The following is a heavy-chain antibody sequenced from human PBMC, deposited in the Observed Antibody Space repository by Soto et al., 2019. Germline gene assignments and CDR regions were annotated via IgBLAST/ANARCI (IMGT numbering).Heavy chain of an antibody. CDR1: GTSGIRYY. J-gene: IGHJ3*01. CDR3: ATVGEGRSLDAFNA. Sequence: VRLEETGGDLIQTGGSLRLSCTASGTSGIRYYMAWVRQASGEGLEWVSGISPSDDTYYADSVTGRFTIYRDTSTNSVSLQMKNVRVADTATYYCATVGEGRSLDAFNAWGRGTTVTVSS. V-gene: IGHV3-53*05. CDR2: ISPSDDT. D-gene: IGHD3-10*01.